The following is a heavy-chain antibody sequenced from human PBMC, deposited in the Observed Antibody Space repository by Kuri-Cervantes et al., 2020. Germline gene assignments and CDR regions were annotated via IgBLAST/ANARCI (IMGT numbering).Heavy chain of an antibody. V-gene: IGHV1-69*05. D-gene: IGHD1-20*01. J-gene: IGHJ3*02. CDR1: GGTLSSYA. CDR2: IIPIFGTA. CDR3: ARPQTRGGITGTTRGAFDI. Sequence: SVKVSCKASGGTLSSYAISWVRQAPGQGLEWMGGIIPIFGTANYAQKFQGRVTITTDESTSTAYMELSSLRSEDTAVYYCARPQTRGGITGTTRGAFDIWGQGTMVTVS.